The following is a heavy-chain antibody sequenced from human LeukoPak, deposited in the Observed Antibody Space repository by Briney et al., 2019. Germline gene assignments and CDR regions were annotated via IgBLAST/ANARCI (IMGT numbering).Heavy chain of an antibody. CDR2: IYYSGST. V-gene: IGHV4-31*03. D-gene: IGHD6-19*01. CDR1: GGSIRSCGYY. J-gene: IGHJ4*02. Sequence: SETLSLTCTVSGGSIRSCGYYWSWIRQHPGKGLEWIGYIYYSGSTYYNPSLKSRVTISVDTSKNQFSLKLSSVTAADTAVYYCARDVDSSGWFDYWGRGTLVTVSS. CDR3: ARDVDSSGWFDY.